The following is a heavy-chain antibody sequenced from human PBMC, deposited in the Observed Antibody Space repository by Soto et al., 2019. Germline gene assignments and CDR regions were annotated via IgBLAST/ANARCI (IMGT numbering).Heavy chain of an antibody. CDR3: ARGGFGSDPGYNWFDP. Sequence: ASVKVSCKASGYSFITYYLHWVRQAPGQGLEWMAIINPSGGSTTYAQKFQGRVTMTRDTSTSTVYLELRSLRSDDTAVYYCARGGFGSDPGYNWFDPWGQGTLVTVSS. J-gene: IGHJ5*02. CDR2: INPSGGST. V-gene: IGHV1-46*01. D-gene: IGHD3-10*01. CDR1: GYSFITYY.